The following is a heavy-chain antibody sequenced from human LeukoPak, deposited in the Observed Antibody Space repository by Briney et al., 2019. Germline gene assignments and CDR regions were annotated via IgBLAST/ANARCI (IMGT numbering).Heavy chain of an antibody. CDR1: GFTFSDYI. V-gene: IGHV3-72*01. CDR2: IRRGSNSYTT. J-gene: IGHJ3*02. CDR3: TRDGGEGGNSAFDI. Sequence: GGSLRLSCAASGFTFSDYILDWVRQAPGKGLEWVGRIRRGSNSYTTEYAASVKGRFIISRDDSKNSLYLHMNSLKTEDTAVYHCTRDGGEGGNSAFDIWGQGTMVTVSS. D-gene: IGHD3-16*01.